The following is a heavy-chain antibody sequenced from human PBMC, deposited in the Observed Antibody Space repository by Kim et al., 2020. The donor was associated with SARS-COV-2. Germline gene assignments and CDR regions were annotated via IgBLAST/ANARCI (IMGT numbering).Heavy chain of an antibody. CDR3: AREYYYDSSGYYYVLDAFDI. J-gene: IGHJ3*02. D-gene: IGHD3-22*01. V-gene: IGHV3-20*04. CDR1: GFTFDDYG. CDR2: INWNGGST. Sequence: GGSLRLSCAASGFTFDDYGMSWIRQAPGKGLEWVSCINWNGGSTGYADSVKGRFTISRDNAKNSLYLQMNSLRAEDTALYYCAREYYYDSSGYYYVLDAFDIWGQGTMVTVSS.